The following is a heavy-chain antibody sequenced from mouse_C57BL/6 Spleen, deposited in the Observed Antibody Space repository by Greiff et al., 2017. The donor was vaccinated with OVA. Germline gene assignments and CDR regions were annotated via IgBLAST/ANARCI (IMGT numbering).Heavy chain of an antibody. J-gene: IGHJ2*01. CDR3: ARRYGSSSYFDY. D-gene: IGHD1-1*01. Sequence: EVQLVESGGDLVKPGGSLKLSCAASGFTFSSYGMSWVRQTPDKRLEWVATISSGGSYTYYPDSVKGRFTISRDNAKNTLYLQMSSLKSEDTAMYYCARRYGSSSYFDYWGQGTTLTVSS. V-gene: IGHV5-6*01. CDR2: ISSGGSYT. CDR1: GFTFSSYG.